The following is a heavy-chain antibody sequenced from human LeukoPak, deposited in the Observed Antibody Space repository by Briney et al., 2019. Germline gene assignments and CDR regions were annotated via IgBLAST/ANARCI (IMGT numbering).Heavy chain of an antibody. Sequence: SVRVSCKASGGTFNSYAIRWRRQAPGQWLELMGGSIPIFGTANYAQKFQGRVTITADESTSTAYMEQSSLRSEDTAVYYCAGSHYYDSSGEQGIEINWFDPWGQGTLVTVSS. D-gene: IGHD3-22*01. CDR3: AGSHYYDSSGEQGIEINWFDP. CDR1: GGTFNSYA. V-gene: IGHV1-69*01. CDR2: SIPIFGTA. J-gene: IGHJ5*02.